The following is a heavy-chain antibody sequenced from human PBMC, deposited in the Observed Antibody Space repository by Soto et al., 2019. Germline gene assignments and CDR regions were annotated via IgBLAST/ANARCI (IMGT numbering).Heavy chain of an antibody. Sequence: PGGSLRLSCAASGFVFRNYAMHWVRQAPGKGLEWVAVISYDGTNKYYGDSVKGRFTISRDNSKSTLYLQMDSLRPEDMAMYYCAREEYGALYFDYWGPGTLVTVSS. J-gene: IGHJ4*02. CDR2: ISYDGTNK. D-gene: IGHD4-17*01. V-gene: IGHV3-30-3*01. CDR3: AREEYGALYFDY. CDR1: GFVFRNYA.